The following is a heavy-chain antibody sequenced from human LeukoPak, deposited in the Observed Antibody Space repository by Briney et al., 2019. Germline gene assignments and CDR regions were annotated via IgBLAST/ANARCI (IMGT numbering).Heavy chain of an antibody. D-gene: IGHD6-6*01. V-gene: IGHV3-33*01. CDR1: GFTFRNHG. CDR3: ARDIGARRLDF. Sequence: QTGGSLRLSCAASGFTFRNHGMHWVRQAPGKGLEWAAVIWYDGSNQYYSDSVKGRFTISRDNSKNTLDLQMNSLRAEDTAVYYCARDIGARRLDFWGQGTLVTVSS. CDR2: IWYDGSNQ. J-gene: IGHJ4*02.